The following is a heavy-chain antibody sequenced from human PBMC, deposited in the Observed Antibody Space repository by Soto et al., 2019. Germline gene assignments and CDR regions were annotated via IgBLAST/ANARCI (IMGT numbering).Heavy chain of an antibody. J-gene: IGHJ6*02. Sequence: QVQLVQSGAEVKKPGSSVKVSCKASGGTFSSYAISWVRQAPGQGLEWMGGIVPIFNTANYAQNFQGRVTITADESTSTAYMELSSLTSEDTALYYCARDHIAARDNYYGMDVWGQVTTVTVSS. CDR3: ARDHIAARDNYYGMDV. CDR1: GGTFSSYA. V-gene: IGHV1-69*01. CDR2: IVPIFNTA. D-gene: IGHD6-6*01.